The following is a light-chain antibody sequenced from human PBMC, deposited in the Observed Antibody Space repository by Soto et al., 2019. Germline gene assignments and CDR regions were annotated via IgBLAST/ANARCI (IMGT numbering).Light chain of an antibody. CDR3: SSYAGSDIVL. CDR1: SSDVGTFNF. Sequence: QSVLTQPASVSGSPGQSIAIPCTGSSSDVGTFNFVSWYQRRPGQAPKLIIYDVNNRPSGVSDRFSGSKSGNTASLTISGLQAEDEADYYCSSYAGSDIVLFGGGTQLTVL. J-gene: IGLJ2*01. V-gene: IGLV2-14*03. CDR2: DVN.